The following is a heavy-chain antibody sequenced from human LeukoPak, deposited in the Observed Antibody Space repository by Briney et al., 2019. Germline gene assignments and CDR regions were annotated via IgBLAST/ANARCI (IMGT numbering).Heavy chain of an antibody. J-gene: IGHJ4*02. CDR3: ARDLRIAAAGTSDWRLG. D-gene: IGHD6-13*01. CDR2: IYSGGST. CDR1: GFTVSSNY. Sequence: PGGSLRLSCAASGFTVSSNYMSWVRQAPGKGLEWVSVIYSGGSTYYADSVKGRFTISRDNSKNTLYLQMNSLRAEDTAVYYCARDLRIAAAGTSDWRLGWGQGTLVTVSS. V-gene: IGHV3-66*01.